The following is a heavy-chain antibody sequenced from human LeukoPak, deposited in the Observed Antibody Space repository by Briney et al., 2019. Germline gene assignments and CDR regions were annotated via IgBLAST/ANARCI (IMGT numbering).Heavy chain of an antibody. J-gene: IGHJ3*02. CDR1: GFTVSSNY. V-gene: IGHV3-53*01. Sequence: PGGSLRLSCVASGFTVSSNYMNWVRQTPGKGLEWVSVIYSAGNTYYADSVKGRFTISRDNSKNTLYLQMNSLTAEDTALYYCARVRTGDYLDAFDIWGHGTMVFVSS. CDR2: IYSAGNT. D-gene: IGHD7-27*01. CDR3: ARVRTGDYLDAFDI.